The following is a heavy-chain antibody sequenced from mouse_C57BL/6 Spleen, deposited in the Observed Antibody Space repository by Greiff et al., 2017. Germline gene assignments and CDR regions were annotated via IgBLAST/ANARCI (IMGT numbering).Heavy chain of an antibody. CDR1: GFNIKDDY. V-gene: IGHV14-4*01. CDR3: TIGKASWWYFDV. D-gene: IGHD3-1*01. CDR2: IDPENGDT. Sequence: EVQLQQSGAELVRPGASVKLSCTASGFNIKDDYMPWVKQRPEPGMEWIGWIDPENGDTEYASKFQGKATITAEKSSNTAYLQLSSLTSEDTAGYYCTIGKASWWYFDVWGTGTTVTVSS. J-gene: IGHJ1*03.